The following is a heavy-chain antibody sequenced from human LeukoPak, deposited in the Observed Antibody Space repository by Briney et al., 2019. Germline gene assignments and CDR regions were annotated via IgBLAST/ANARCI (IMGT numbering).Heavy chain of an antibody. J-gene: IGHJ4*02. D-gene: IGHD3-10*01. CDR3: ARDGPYGMDY. V-gene: IGHV3-48*01. Sequence: GGSLRLSCAISGFSFDSYTMNWVRQAPGKGLEWVSHISSSSDTIYYADSVKGRFMVSRDNARNSLYLQMNSLRAEDTALYYCARDGPYGMDYWGQGTLVTVSS. CDR1: GFSFDSYT. CDR2: ISSSSDTI.